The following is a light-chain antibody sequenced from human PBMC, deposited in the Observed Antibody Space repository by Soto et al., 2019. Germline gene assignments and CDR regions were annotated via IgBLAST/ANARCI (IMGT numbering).Light chain of an antibody. CDR2: DVS. Sequence: DIPMTQSPSTLSASVGDRVTITCRASQGISKWLAWYQQKPGKAPKLLMYDVSSLESGVPSRFSGSGSGTEFTLTISSLQSDDFATYYCQQYHSYRTFGQGTKVEIK. CDR3: QQYHSYRT. J-gene: IGKJ1*01. CDR1: QGISKW. V-gene: IGKV1-5*01.